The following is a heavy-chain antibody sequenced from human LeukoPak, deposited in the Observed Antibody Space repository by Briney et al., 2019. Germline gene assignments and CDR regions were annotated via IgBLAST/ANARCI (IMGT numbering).Heavy chain of an antibody. CDR1: GFTFSSYW. V-gene: IGHV3-7*01. J-gene: IGHJ4*02. D-gene: IGHD4-17*01. Sequence: GESLRLSCAASGFTFSSYWMNWVRQPPGEGMEWVGNIKQDGSQTYYVDSVKGRFTISRDNTENSPYLQMNSLRAEDTAVYYCARPLDIRRGNDGDFLDYWGQGTLVTVHS. CDR3: ARPLDIRRGNDGDFLDY. CDR2: IKQDGSQT.